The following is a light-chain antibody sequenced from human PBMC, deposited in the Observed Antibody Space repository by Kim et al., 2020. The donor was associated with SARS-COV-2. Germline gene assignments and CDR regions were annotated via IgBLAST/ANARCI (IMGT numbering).Light chain of an antibody. CDR3: QVWDSSSDPVV. Sequence: APGKTARITCGGNNIGSKSVHWYQQKPGQAPVLVIYYDSDRPSGIPERFSGSNSGNTATLTISRVEAGDEADYYCQVWDSSSDPVVFGGGTKVTVL. V-gene: IGLV3-21*04. CDR2: YDS. J-gene: IGLJ2*01. CDR1: NIGSKS.